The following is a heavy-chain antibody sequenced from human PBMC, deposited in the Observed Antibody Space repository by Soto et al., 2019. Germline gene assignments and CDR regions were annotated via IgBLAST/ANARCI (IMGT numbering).Heavy chain of an antibody. V-gene: IGHV4-31*02. Sequence: SATQSITCVVSGGPVSGDDLYWSWIRHLPGKGLEWIANVYHTGTTYYNPSLKSRVSMSVDTSQNQFSLILASVTAADTAVYYCARALVTDYNSRDYHYYFAMDVWGQGTSVTVSS. J-gene: IGHJ6*02. CDR3: ARALVTDYNSRDYHYYFAMDV. CDR2: VYHTGTT. CDR1: GGPVSGDDLY. D-gene: IGHD3-22*01.